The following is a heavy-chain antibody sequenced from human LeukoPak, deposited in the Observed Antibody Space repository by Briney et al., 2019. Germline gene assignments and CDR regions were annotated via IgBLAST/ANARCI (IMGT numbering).Heavy chain of an antibody. CDR1: GYTFTNYG. CDR3: ASATLRCSGGSCYEMDV. D-gene: IGHD2-15*01. Sequence: GASVKVSCKASGYTFTNYGISWVRQAPGQGLEWMGGIIPLFGTPDYAQKFQDRLTITADKSTSTAYMELSSLRSEDTAVYYCASATLRCSGGSCYEMDVWGKGTTVTVSS. V-gene: IGHV1-69*06. J-gene: IGHJ6*04. CDR2: IIPLFGTP.